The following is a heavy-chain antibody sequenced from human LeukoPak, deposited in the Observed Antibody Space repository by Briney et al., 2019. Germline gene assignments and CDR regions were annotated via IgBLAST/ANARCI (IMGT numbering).Heavy chain of an antibody. D-gene: IGHD2-15*01. Sequence: PGGSLRLSCAASGFTFSSCAMSWVRQAPGKGLEWVSTIIDSGNSIYYADSAEGRFTISRDNSKNTLYLQMNSLRAEDTAVYYCASDIVVVVAAEGTDYYDYWGQGTLVTVSS. CDR1: GFTFSSCA. J-gene: IGHJ4*02. CDR3: ASDIVVVVAAEGTDYYDY. V-gene: IGHV3-23*01. CDR2: IIDSGNSI.